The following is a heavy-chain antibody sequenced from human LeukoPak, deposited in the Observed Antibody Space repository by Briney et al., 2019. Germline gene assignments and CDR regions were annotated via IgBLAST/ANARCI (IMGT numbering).Heavy chain of an antibody. CDR2: IIPIFGTA. CDR1: ERTFISYA. V-gene: IGHV1-69*13. Sequence: ASVKVSCKASERTFISYAISWVRQAPGQGLEWMGGIIPIFGTANYAQKFQGRVTITAYESTSTAYMELSSLRSEDTAVYYCARSPKEYIRFGELDYYYYYMDVWGKGTTVTVSS. D-gene: IGHD3-10*01. CDR3: ARSPKEYIRFGELDYYYYYMDV. J-gene: IGHJ6*03.